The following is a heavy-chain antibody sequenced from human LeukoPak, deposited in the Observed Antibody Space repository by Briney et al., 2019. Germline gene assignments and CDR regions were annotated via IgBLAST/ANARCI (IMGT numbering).Heavy chain of an antibody. Sequence: GGSLRLSCAASGFTFSSYGMHWVRQAPGKGLEWVAVIWYDGSSKYYADSVKGRFTISRDNSKNTLYLQMNSLRAEDTAVYYCARDNLVYYFDYWGQGTLVTVSS. V-gene: IGHV3-33*01. CDR3: ARDNLVYYFDY. D-gene: IGHD1-14*01. CDR2: IWYDGSSK. J-gene: IGHJ4*02. CDR1: GFTFSSYG.